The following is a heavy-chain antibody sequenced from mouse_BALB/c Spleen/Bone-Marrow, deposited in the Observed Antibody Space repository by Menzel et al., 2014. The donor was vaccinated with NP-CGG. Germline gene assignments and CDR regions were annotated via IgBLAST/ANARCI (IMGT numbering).Heavy chain of an antibody. CDR1: GYAFSAYW. V-gene: IGHV1-80*01. Sequence: VQLQQSGAELVRPGSSVKISCKASGYAFSAYWMNWVKQRPGQGLEWIGQIYPGDGDTNYNGKFKGKATLTADKSSSTAYMQISSLTSEVSAVYFCTRSAATFDYWGQGTTLTVSS. D-gene: IGHD1-2*01. J-gene: IGHJ2*01. CDR3: TRSAATFDY. CDR2: IYPGDGDT.